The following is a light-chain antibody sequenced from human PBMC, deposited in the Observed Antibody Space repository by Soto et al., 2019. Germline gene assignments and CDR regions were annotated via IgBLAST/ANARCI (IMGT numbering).Light chain of an antibody. Sequence: QSALTQPASVSGSPGQSVTISCTGTSSDIGGYRYVSWYQQRPGKAPKRMIHDVTNRPSGVSDRFSGSKSGNTASLTISGLQAEDEADYYCTSYTSDSSVIFGGGTKLTVL. J-gene: IGLJ2*01. CDR1: SSDIGGYRY. V-gene: IGLV2-14*03. CDR2: DVT. CDR3: TSYTSDSSVI.